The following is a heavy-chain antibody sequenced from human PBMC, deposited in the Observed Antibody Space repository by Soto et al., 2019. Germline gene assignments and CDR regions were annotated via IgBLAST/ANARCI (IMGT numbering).Heavy chain of an antibody. D-gene: IGHD4-4*01. CDR1: GGSISSSSYY. Sequence: SETLSLTCTVSGGSISSSSYYWGWIRQPPGKGLEWIGSIYYSGSTYYNPSLKSRVTISVDTSKNQFSLKLSSVTAADTAVYYCASTHTYYSNYVNYYSYGMDVWGQGTTVTVSS. CDR3: ASTHTYYSNYVNYYSYGMDV. CDR2: IYYSGST. V-gene: IGHV4-39*01. J-gene: IGHJ6*02.